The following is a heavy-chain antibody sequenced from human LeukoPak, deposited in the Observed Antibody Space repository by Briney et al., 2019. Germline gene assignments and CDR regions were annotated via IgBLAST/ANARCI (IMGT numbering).Heavy chain of an antibody. CDR2: IYYSGST. CDR3: ARDFYDSSGYYYVPPSYYFDY. CDR1: GGSISSSSYY. Sequence: NPSETLSLTCTVSGGSISSSSYYWGWIRQPPGKGLEWIGSIYYSGSTYYNPSLKSRVTISVDTSKNQFSLKLSSVTAADTAVYYCARDFYDSSGYYYVPPSYYFDYWGQGTLVTVSS. J-gene: IGHJ4*02. V-gene: IGHV4-39*07. D-gene: IGHD3-22*01.